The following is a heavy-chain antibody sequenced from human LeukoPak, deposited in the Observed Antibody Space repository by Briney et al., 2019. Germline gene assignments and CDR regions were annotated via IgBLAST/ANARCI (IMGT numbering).Heavy chain of an antibody. Sequence: GGSLRLSCAASGFTFSSYPMTWVRQAPGKGPEWVSFISDSGGITYYADSVKGRFTISRDNSKNTLYLQMNGLRAEDTAVYYCARAIGDPFDYWGQGTLVTVSS. CDR1: GFTFSSYP. J-gene: IGHJ4*02. V-gene: IGHV3-23*01. D-gene: IGHD3-10*01. CDR3: ARAIGDPFDY. CDR2: ISDSGGIT.